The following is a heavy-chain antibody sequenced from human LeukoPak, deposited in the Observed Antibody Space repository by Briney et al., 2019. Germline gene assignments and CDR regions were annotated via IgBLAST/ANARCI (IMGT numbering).Heavy chain of an antibody. CDR3: ARGCSSTWYWFDP. Sequence: SETLSLTCSVSGGSISGYYWSWIRQPPGKGLEWIGYIHYNGSTNYNPSLKSRVTISVDTSKNQLSLKLSSVTAADTAVYFCARGCSSTWYWFDPWGQGTLVTVSS. CDR2: IHYNGST. CDR1: GGSISGYY. J-gene: IGHJ5*02. D-gene: IGHD6-13*01. V-gene: IGHV4-59*01.